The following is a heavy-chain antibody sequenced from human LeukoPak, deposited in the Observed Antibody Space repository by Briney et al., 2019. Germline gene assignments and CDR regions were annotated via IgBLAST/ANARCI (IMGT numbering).Heavy chain of an antibody. CDR3: ARADDYGDYPDAFDI. CDR1: GFTFSSYG. Sequence: PGGSLRLSCAASGFTFSSYGMHWVRQAPGKGLEWVSSISSSSSYIYYADSVKGRFTISRDNAKNSLYLQMNSLRAEDTAVYYCARADDYGDYPDAFDIWGQGTMVTVSS. CDR2: ISSSSSYI. V-gene: IGHV3-21*01. J-gene: IGHJ3*02. D-gene: IGHD4-17*01.